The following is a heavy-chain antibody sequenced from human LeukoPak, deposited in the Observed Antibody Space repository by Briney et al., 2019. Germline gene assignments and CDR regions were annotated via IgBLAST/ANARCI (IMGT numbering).Heavy chain of an antibody. J-gene: IGHJ3*02. V-gene: IGHV1-18*01. CDR2: INTYNGDT. CDR1: GYTFTRHG. CDR3: ARVRDGYNDAYDI. D-gene: IGHD5-24*01. Sequence: ASVKVSCKASGYTFTRHGISWVRQAPGQGLEWMGWINTYNGDTNYAQMFQGRVTMTTDTSTSTAYMDLRSLRSEDTAVYYCARVRDGYNDAYDIWGQGTMVTVSS.